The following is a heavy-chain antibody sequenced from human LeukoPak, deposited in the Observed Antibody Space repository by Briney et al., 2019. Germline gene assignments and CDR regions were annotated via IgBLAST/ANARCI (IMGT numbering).Heavy chain of an antibody. CDR3: AKAGGSGSYYTHPPDY. Sequence: WGSLRLSCAASGFTFSRYAMSWVRQAPGKGLEWVSAISGSGGSTYYADSVKGRFTISRDNSKNTLYLQMNSLRAEDTAVYYCAKAGGSGSYYTHPPDYWGQGTLVTVSS. D-gene: IGHD3-10*01. V-gene: IGHV3-23*01. CDR1: GFTFSRYA. CDR2: ISGSGGST. J-gene: IGHJ4*02.